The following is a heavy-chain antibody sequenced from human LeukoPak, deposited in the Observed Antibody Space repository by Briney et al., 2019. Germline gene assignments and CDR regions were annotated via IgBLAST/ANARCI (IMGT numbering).Heavy chain of an antibody. CDR2: IDWDDDK. V-gene: IGHV2-70*01. D-gene: IGHD4-17*01. CDR3: ARIRLDYGDRRCRYYYGMDV. J-gene: IGHJ6*04. CDR1: GFSLSTSGMC. Sequence: ESGPALVKPTQTLTLTCTFSGFSLSTSGMCVSWIRQPPGKALEWLALIDWDDDKYYSTSLKTRLTISKDTSKNQVVLTMTNMDPVDTATYYCARIRLDYGDRRCRYYYGMDVWGKGTTVTVSS.